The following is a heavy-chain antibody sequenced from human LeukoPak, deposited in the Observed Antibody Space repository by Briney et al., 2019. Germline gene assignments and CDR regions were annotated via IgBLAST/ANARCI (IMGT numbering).Heavy chain of an antibody. V-gene: IGHV1-3*04. D-gene: IGHD6-19*01. CDR3: TRPVAPRNAFDI. CDR1: GYTFSSYA. CDR2: INTGNGNT. J-gene: IGHJ3*02. Sequence: GASVKVSCKASGYTFSSYAMHWVRQAPGQRLEWMAWINTGNGNTKYSQKFQGRVTMTRDTSASTAYMELSSLRSEDTAVYYCTRPVAPRNAFDIRGQGTMVTVSS.